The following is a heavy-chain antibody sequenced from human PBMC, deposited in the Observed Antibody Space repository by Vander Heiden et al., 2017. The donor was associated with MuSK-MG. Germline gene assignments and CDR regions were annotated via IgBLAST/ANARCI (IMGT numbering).Heavy chain of an antibody. CDR2: IRYDGSNK. CDR3: AKDGGYCSSTSCSYDAFDI. CDR1: GFTFSSYG. J-gene: IGHJ3*02. Sequence: QVQLVESGGGVVQPGGSLRLSCAASGFTFSSYGMHWVRQAPGKGLEWVAFIRYDGSNKYYADSVKGRFTISRDNSKNTLYLQMNSLRAEDTAVYYCAKDGGYCSSTSCSYDAFDIWGQGTMVTVSS. D-gene: IGHD2-2*01. V-gene: IGHV3-30*02.